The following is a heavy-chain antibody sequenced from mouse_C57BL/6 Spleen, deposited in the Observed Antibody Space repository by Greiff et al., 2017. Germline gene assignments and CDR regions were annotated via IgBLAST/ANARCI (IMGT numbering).Heavy chain of an antibody. Sequence: VQLQQSGPELVKPGASVKISCKASGYTFTDYYMNWVKQSHGKSLEWIGDINPNNGGTSYNQKFKGKATLTVDKSSSTAYMELRSLTSEDSAVYYCASRDGYDLGYAMDYWGQGTSVTVSS. D-gene: IGHD2-2*01. J-gene: IGHJ4*01. CDR3: ASRDGYDLGYAMDY. CDR2: INPNNGGT. V-gene: IGHV1-26*01. CDR1: GYTFTDYY.